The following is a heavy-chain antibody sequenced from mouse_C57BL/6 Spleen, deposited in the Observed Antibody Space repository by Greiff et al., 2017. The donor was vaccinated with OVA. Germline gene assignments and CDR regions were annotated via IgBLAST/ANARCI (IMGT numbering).Heavy chain of an antibody. CDR3: ARERDGYQGRYFDY. Sequence: VHVKQSGPELVKPGASVKISCKASGYSFTDYNMNWVKQSNGKSLEWIGVINPNYGTPSYNQKFKGKATLTVDQSSSTAYMQLNSLTSEDSAVYYCARERDGYQGRYFDYWGQGTTLTVSS. J-gene: IGHJ2*01. D-gene: IGHD2-3*01. CDR1: GYSFTDYN. V-gene: IGHV1-39*01. CDR2: INPNYGTP.